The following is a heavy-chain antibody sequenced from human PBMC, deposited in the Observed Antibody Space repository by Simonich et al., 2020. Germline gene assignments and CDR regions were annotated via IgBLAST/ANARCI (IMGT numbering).Heavy chain of an antibody. CDR2: IKQDGSEK. CDR1: GFNFSSIW. Sequence: EVQLVESGGGLVQPGGSLRLSCAASGFNFSSIWMSWVRQAQGKGLEWVANIKQDGSEKYYVESVKGRFTISRDNAKNSLYLQMNSLRAEDTAVYYCARDGLGTAYYYYMDVWGKGTTVTVSS. CDR3: ARDGLGTAYYYYMDV. V-gene: IGHV3-7*01. J-gene: IGHJ6*03. D-gene: IGHD7-27*01.